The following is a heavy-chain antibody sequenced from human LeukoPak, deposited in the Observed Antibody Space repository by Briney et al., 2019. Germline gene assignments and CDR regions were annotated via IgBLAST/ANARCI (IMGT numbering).Heavy chain of an antibody. D-gene: IGHD6-13*01. CDR2: ITYDVISTK. CDR1: GFTFSSYV. V-gene: IGHV3-30*03. Sequence: GRSLRLSSVASGFTFSSYVMHWVRQAPGKGLEWVAVITYDVISTKHYADSVKGRFTISRDNSKNTLYLQMNSLRAEDTAVYYCACQGRSSWNYFEYWGQGTLVTVSS. J-gene: IGHJ4*02. CDR3: ACQGRSSWNYFEY.